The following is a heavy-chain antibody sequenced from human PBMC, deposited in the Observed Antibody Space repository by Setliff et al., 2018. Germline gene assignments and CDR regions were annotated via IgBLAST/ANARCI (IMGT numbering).Heavy chain of an antibody. CDR3: AREQWLDPPGYYYMDV. J-gene: IGHJ6*03. CDR1: GGSISSGSYY. Sequence: TLSLTCTVSGGSISSGSYYWSWIRQPAGKGLEWIGRIYTSGSTNYNPSLKSRVTISVDTSKNQFSLNLSSVTAADSAVYYCAREQWLDPPGYYYMDVWAKGTTVTVSS. D-gene: IGHD6-19*01. CDR2: IYTSGST. V-gene: IGHV4-61*02.